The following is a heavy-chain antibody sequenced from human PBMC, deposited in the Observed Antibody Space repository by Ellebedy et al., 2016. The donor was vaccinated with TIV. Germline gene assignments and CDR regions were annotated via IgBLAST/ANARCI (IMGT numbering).Heavy chain of an antibody. CDR1: GFTFSAFG. D-gene: IGHD5-12*01. CDR2: IWYDGSDK. V-gene: IGHV3-33*01. CDR3: ARAWIPYGLDV. Sequence: GESLKISCTASGFTFSAFGIHWVRQAPVKGLEWVAHIWYDGSDKYYADAVKVRFTISRDNSKSTLYLQMSSLRGEDTAVYYCARAWIPYGLDVWGHGTTVTVSS. J-gene: IGHJ6*02.